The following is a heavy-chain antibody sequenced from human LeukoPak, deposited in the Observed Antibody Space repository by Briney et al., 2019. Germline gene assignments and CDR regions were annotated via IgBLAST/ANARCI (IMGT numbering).Heavy chain of an antibody. CDR3: ARAGAPRDYGSGSYYPDYFDY. CDR2: ISAYNGNT. J-gene: IGHJ4*02. V-gene: IGHV1-18*01. Sequence: ASVKVSCKASGYTFTSYDINWVRQAPGQGLEWMGWISAYNGNTNYAQKLQGRVTMTTDTSTSTAYMELRSLRSDDTAVYYCARAGAPRDYGSGSYYPDYFDYWGQGTLVTVSS. CDR1: GYTFTSYD. D-gene: IGHD3-10*01.